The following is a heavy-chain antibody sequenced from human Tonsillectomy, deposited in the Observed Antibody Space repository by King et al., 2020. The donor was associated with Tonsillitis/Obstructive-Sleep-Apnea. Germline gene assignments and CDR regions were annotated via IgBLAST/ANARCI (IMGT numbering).Heavy chain of an antibody. CDR3: ARVNSGPVT. CDR2: IYYTGSA. CDR1: GGSISGYY. J-gene: IGHJ5*02. Sequence: VQLQESGPGLVKPSETLSLTCTVSGGSISGYYWSWIRQPPGEGLEWIGSIYYTGSANYNPSLKSRVTMSVDTSKNQFSLKLTSVITADTAVYYCARVNSGPVTWGQGTLVTVSS. D-gene: IGHD3-10*01. V-gene: IGHV4-59*01.